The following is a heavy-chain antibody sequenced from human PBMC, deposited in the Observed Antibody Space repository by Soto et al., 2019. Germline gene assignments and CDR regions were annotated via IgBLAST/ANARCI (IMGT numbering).Heavy chain of an antibody. CDR3: TRQVGDPTQSYYYYYYIDV. D-gene: IGHD2-21*02. Sequence: EVQLVESGGGLVQPGGSLKLSCAASGFTFSGSAMHWVRQASGKGLEWVGRIRSKEKSYATAYAASVKGRFTISRDDSKNKAYLQMNSLKTEDTAVYYCTRQVGDPTQSYYYYYYIDVWGKGTTVTVSS. V-gene: IGHV3-73*01. J-gene: IGHJ6*03. CDR1: GFTFSGSA. CDR2: IRSKEKSYAT.